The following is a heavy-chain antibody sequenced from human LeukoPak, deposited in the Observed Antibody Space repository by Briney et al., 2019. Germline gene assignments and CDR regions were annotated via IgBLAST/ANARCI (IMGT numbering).Heavy chain of an antibody. V-gene: IGHV3-7*01. J-gene: IGHJ4*02. CDR2: TRQDGGER. CDR1: GFTFSRYW. CDR3: ARVIHEDYTPIYYFDM. Sequence: GGSLRLSCAASGFTFSRYWMSWIRQAPGKGLEWVANTRQDGGERYYVDSVKGRFTISRDNARNSLYLQMNSLRAEDTAVYYCARVIHEDYTPIYYFDMWGQGTLVTVSS. D-gene: IGHD3-16*01.